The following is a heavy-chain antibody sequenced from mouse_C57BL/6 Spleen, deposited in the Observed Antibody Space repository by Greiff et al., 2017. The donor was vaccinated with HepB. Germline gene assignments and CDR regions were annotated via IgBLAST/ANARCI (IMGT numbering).Heavy chain of an antibody. CDR1: GYTFTDYN. CDR2: INPNNGGT. CDR3: ARGAIYYYEWFAY. J-gene: IGHJ3*01. Sequence: VQLQQSGPELVKPGASVKMSCKASGYTFTDYNMHWVKQSHGKSLEWIGYINPNNGGTSYNQKFKGKATLTVNKSSSTAYMELRSLTSEDSAVYYCARGAIYYYEWFAYWGQGTLVTVSA. D-gene: IGHD1-1*01. V-gene: IGHV1-22*01.